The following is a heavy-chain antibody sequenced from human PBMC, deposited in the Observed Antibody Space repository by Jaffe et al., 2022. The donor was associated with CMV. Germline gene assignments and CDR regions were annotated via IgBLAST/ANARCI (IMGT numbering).Heavy chain of an antibody. J-gene: IGHJ4*02. CDR1: GFSLSTSGMC. V-gene: IGHV2-70*01. CDR2: IDWDDDT. Sequence: QVTLRESGPALVKPTQTLTLTCTFSGFSLSTSGMCVSWIRQPPGKALEWLALIDWDDDTYYSTSLKTRLTISRDTSENQVVLRVINMDPLDTATYYCARSDSRAWFDYWGQGTLVTVSS. CDR3: ARSDSRAWFDY. D-gene: IGHD6-19*01.